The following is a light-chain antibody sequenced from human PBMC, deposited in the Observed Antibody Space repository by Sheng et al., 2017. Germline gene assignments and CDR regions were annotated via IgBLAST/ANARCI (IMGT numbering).Light chain of an antibody. CDR3: CSYADSSHPWL. V-gene: IGLV2-23*02. CDR1: TSDIGSHNL. CDR2: DVV. Sequence: QSALAQPASVSGSPGQSITISCTGSTSDIGSHNLVSWYQKRPGTAPKLLIYDVVKRPSGVSDRFSGSKSGNTASLTISGLQAEDEADYYCCSYADSSHPWLFGGGTMVTVL. J-gene: IGLJ2*01.